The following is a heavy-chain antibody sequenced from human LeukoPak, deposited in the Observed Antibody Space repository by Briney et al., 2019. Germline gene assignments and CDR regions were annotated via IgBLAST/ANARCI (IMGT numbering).Heavy chain of an antibody. D-gene: IGHD3-3*01. J-gene: IGHJ4*02. CDR2: ISGSGGST. V-gene: IGHV3-23*01. CDR1: GCTFSSYA. CDR3: AKDFSLSRPKTFDY. Sequence: GGSLRLSCAASGCTFSSYAMSWVRQAPGKGLEWVSAISGSGGSTYYADSVKGRFTISRDNSNNTLYLQMNSLRAEDTAVYYCAKDFSLSRPKTFDYWGQGTLVTVSS.